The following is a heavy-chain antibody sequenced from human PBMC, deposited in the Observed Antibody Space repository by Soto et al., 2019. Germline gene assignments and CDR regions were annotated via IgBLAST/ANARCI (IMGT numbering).Heavy chain of an antibody. CDR3: ARELSGSWYNSCDH. V-gene: IGHV3-53*01. D-gene: IGHD6-13*01. CDR2: IHSDVTT. CDR1: GFSVSSNS. Sequence: EMQLVESGGGWIQPGESLRLSCAASGFSVSSNSMNWVRQAPGKGLEWVSVIHSDVTTYFADSVKGRFIISRDNSKNMLYLHMNSLRAEDTAIYYCARELSGSWYNSCDHWGQGTLVTVSS. J-gene: IGHJ5*02.